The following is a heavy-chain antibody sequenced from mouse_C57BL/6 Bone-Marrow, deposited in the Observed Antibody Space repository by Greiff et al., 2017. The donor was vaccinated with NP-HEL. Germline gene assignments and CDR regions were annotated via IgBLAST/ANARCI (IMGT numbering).Heavy chain of an antibody. D-gene: IGHD2-5*01. CDR1: GYTFTSYG. V-gene: IGHV1-81*01. Sequence: LQESGAELARPGASVKLSCKASGYTFTSYGISWVKQRTGQGLEWIGEIYPRSGNTYYNEKFKGKATLTADKSSSTAYMELRSLTSEDSAVYFCARLSYYSNYLFAYWGQGTLVTVSA. J-gene: IGHJ3*01. CDR3: ARLSYYSNYLFAY. CDR2: IYPRSGNT.